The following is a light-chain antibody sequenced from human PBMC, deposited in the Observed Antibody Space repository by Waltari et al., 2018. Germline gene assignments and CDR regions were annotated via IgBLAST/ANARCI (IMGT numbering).Light chain of an antibody. Sequence: ETVLTQSPATLSLSPGERATLSCRASQSVGSYLAWYQQKPGQAPRLLIDDASNRATGIPARFSGSGSGTDFTLTISSLEPEDFAVYYCQQRSNWVFTFGPGTKLDIK. CDR1: QSVGSY. CDR2: DAS. J-gene: IGKJ3*01. CDR3: QQRSNWVFT. V-gene: IGKV3-11*01.